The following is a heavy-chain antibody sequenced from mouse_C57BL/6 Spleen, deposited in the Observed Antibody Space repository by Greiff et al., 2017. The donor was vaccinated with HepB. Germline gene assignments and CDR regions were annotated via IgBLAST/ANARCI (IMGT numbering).Heavy chain of an antibody. CDR3: ARSPYGSSYGFAY. Sequence: QVQLQQSGAELVRPGASVKLSCKASGYTFTDYYINWVKQRPGQGLEWIARIYPGSGNTYYNEKFKGKATLTAEKSSSTAYMQLSSLTSEDSAVYFCARSPYGSSYGFAYWGQGTLVTVSA. D-gene: IGHD1-1*01. J-gene: IGHJ3*01. CDR2: IYPGSGNT. V-gene: IGHV1-76*01. CDR1: GYTFTDYY.